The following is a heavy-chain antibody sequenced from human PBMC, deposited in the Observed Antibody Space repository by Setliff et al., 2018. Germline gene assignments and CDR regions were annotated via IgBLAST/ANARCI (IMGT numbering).Heavy chain of an antibody. V-gene: IGHV1-3*01. Sequence: ASVKVSCKASGYTFTNYPIHWVRQAPGQGLEWMGWINRGSGDTKYSRKFQGRVTITRDTSASTAYMELSRLTYEDTAVYYCARDDDDFYSGYPYMDVWGKGTTVTVSS. CDR3: ARDDDDFYSGYPYMDV. CDR2: INRGSGDT. D-gene: IGHD3-3*01. CDR1: GYTFTNYP. J-gene: IGHJ6*03.